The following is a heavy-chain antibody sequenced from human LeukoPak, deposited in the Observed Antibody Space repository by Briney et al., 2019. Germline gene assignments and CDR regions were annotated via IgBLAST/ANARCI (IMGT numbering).Heavy chain of an antibody. CDR1: GYTFTGYY. V-gene: IGHV1-2*02. CDR2: INPNSGGT. J-gene: IGHJ4*02. D-gene: IGHD3-10*01. Sequence: ASVKVSCKASGYTFTGYYMHRVRQAPGQGLEWMGWINPNSGGTNYAQKFQGRVTMTRDTSISTAYMELSRLRSDDTAVYYCARDRSDYYGSGSYYNGPYFDYWGQGTLVTVSS. CDR3: ARDRSDYYGSGSYYNGPYFDY.